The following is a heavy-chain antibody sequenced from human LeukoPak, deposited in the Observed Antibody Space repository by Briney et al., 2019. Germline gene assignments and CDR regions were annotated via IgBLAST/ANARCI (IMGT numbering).Heavy chain of an antibody. J-gene: IGHJ4*02. V-gene: IGHV1-18*01. CDR1: GYTFTSYG. CDR2: ISAYNGNT. Sequence: GASVKVSCKASGYTFTSYGISWVRQAPGQGLEWMGWISAYNGNTNYAQKLQGRVTMTTDTSTSTAYMELRSLRSDDTAVYYCARDSPFEDGSGSYYKGDTSQIIHDYWGQGTLVTVSS. D-gene: IGHD3-10*01. CDR3: ARDSPFEDGSGSYYKGDTSQIIHDY.